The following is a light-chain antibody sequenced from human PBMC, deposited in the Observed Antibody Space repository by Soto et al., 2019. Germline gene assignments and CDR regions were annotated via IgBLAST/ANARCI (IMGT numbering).Light chain of an antibody. CDR1: QTVRSN. CDR2: NAS. CDR3: QQYNNWPPWT. J-gene: IGKJ1*01. V-gene: IGKV3-15*01. Sequence: EIVMTQSPAALSVSPGERATLSCKASQTVRSNLAWYQQKPGQAPRLLIYNASTMATGIPVRFSGSGSGTDFTLTISSLQSEDFAVYYCQQYNNWPPWTFGQGTKVESK.